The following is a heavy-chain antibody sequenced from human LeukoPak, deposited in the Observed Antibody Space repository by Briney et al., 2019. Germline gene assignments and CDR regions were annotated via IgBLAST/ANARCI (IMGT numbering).Heavy chain of an antibody. Sequence: EASVKVSCKASGYTFTSYGISWVRQAPRQGLEWMGWISAYNGNTNYAQKLQGRVTMTTDTSTSTAYMELRSLRSDDTAVYYCARRKVYYYYYYMDVWGKGTTVTISS. CDR3: ARRKVYYYYYYMDV. CDR1: GYTFTSYG. V-gene: IGHV1-18*01. CDR2: ISAYNGNT. J-gene: IGHJ6*03.